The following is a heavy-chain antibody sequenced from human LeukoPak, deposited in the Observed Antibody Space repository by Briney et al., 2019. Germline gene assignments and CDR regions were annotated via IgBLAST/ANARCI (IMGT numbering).Heavy chain of an antibody. CDR2: IYYSGST. CDR3: ASSSSSWYFWFDP. D-gene: IGHD6-13*01. Sequence: KTSQTLSLTWTVSGGSISSGDYYWSWIRQPPGKGLEWIGYIYYSGSTYYNPSLKSRVTISVDTSKNQFSLKLSSVTAADTAVYYCASSSSSWYFWFDPWGQGTLVTVSS. V-gene: IGHV4-30-4*01. CDR1: GGSISSGDYY. J-gene: IGHJ5*02.